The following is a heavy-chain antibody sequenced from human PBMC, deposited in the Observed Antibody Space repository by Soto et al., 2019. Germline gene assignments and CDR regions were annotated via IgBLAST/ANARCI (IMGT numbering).Heavy chain of an antibody. J-gene: IGHJ3*02. D-gene: IGHD7-27*01. CDR3: VRSGAWAAFDI. Sequence: GGSLRLSCSASGFTFSSYAMHWVRQAPGKGLEYVSAISSNGGSTYYADSVKGRFTISRDNSKNTLYLQMSSLRAEDMAVYYCVRSGAWAAFDIWGQGTMVTVSS. CDR2: ISSNGGST. V-gene: IGHV3-64D*06. CDR1: GFTFSSYA.